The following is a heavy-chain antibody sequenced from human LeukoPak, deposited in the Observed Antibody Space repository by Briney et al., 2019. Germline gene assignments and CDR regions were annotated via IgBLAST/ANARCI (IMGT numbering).Heavy chain of an antibody. J-gene: IGHJ3*02. CDR2: ISSSSSYI. D-gene: IGHD5-12*01. Sequence: PGGSLRLSCAASGFTFSSYSMNWVRQAPGKGLEWVSSISSSSSYIYYADSVKGRFTISRDNAKNSLYLLMNSLRAEDTAVYYCASGYSGYDNAFDIWGQGTMVTVSS. CDR1: GFTFSSYS. V-gene: IGHV3-21*01. CDR3: ASGYSGYDNAFDI.